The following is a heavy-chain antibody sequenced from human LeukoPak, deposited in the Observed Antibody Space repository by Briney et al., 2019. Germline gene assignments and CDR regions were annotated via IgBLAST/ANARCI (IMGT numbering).Heavy chain of an antibody. CDR1: GGSISIYY. CDR2: IYYSGST. D-gene: IGHD2-2*01. J-gene: IGHJ5*02. V-gene: IGHV4-59*01. Sequence: SETLSLTCTVSGGSISIYYWSWIRQPPGKGLEWIGYIYYSGSTNYNPSLKSRVTISVDTSKNQFSLKLSSVTAADTAVYYCARDLVGKVDPWGQGTLVTVSS. CDR3: ARDLVGKVDP.